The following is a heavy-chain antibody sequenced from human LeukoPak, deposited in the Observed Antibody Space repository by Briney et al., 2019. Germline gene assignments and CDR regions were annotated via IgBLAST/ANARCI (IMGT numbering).Heavy chain of an antibody. CDR1: GGSFSGYY. Sequence: SETLSLTCAVYGGSFSGYYWSWIRQPPGKGLEWIGEINHSGSTNYNPSLKSRVTISVGTSKNQFSLKLSSVTAADTAVYYCARASGDHSYYYYYYYMDVWGKGTAVTVSS. D-gene: IGHD4-17*01. J-gene: IGHJ6*03. CDR2: INHSGST. V-gene: IGHV4-34*01. CDR3: ARASGDHSYYYYYYYMDV.